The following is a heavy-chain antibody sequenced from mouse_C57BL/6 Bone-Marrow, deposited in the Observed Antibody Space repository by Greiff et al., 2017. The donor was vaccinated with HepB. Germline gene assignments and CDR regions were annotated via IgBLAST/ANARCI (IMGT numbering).Heavy chain of an antibody. J-gene: IGHJ4*01. CDR1: GFTFSDAW. V-gene: IGHV6-6*01. CDR2: IRNKANNHAT. Sequence: EVKLQESGGGLVQPGGSMKLSCAASGFTFSDAWMDWVRQSPEKGLEWVAEIRNKANNHATYYAESVKGRFTISRDDSNSSVYLQMNSLRAEDTGIYYCTRDSSGYFYAMDYWGQGTSVTVSS. D-gene: IGHD3-2*02. CDR3: TRDSSGYFYAMDY.